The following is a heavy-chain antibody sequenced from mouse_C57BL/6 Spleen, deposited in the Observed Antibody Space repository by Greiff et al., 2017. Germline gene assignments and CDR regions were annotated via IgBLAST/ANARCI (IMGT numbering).Heavy chain of an antibody. CDR2: INPSSGYT. CDR1: GYTFTSYT. J-gene: IGHJ2*01. V-gene: IGHV1-4*01. CDR3: ARSPYGNYFDY. Sequence: QVQLQQSGAELARPGASVKMSCKASGYTFTSYTMHWVKQRPGQGLEWIGYINPSSGYTKYNQKFKDKATLTADKSSSTAYMQLSSLTSEDSAVYYCARSPYGNYFDYWGQGTTRTVPS. D-gene: IGHD1-1*02.